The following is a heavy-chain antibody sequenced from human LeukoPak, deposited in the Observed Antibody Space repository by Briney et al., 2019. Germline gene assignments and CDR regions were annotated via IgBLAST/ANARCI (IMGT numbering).Heavy chain of an antibody. V-gene: IGHV3-66*01. CDR2: IYDGGFT. Sequence: PGGSLRLSCAASGFTYSSYAMSWVRQAPGKGLEWVSVIYDGGFTDYTDSVKGRFTISRDNSKSTLYLQMNTLRAEDTAVYYCAELGITMIGGVWGKGTTVTISS. CDR3: AELGITMIGGV. J-gene: IGHJ6*04. CDR1: GFTYSSYA. D-gene: IGHD3-10*02.